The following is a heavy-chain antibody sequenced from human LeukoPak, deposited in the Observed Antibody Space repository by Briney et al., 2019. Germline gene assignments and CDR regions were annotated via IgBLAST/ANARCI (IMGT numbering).Heavy chain of an antibody. J-gene: IGHJ3*02. Sequence: GASVKVSCKASGYTFTCYYMHWVRQAPGQGLEWMGWINPNSGGTNYAQKFQGRVTMTRDTSISTAYMELSRLRSDDTAVYYCARTDIVATADGFDIWGQGTMVTVSS. CDR2: INPNSGGT. V-gene: IGHV1-2*02. CDR3: ARTDIVATADGFDI. CDR1: GYTFTCYY. D-gene: IGHD5-12*01.